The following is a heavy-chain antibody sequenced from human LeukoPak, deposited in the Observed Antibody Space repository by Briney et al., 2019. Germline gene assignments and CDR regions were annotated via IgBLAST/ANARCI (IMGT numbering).Heavy chain of an antibody. V-gene: IGHV4-59*01. Sequence: SETLSLTCTVSGGSISSYYWSWIRQPPGKGLEWIGYIYYSGSTNYNPSLKSRVTISVDTSKNQFSLKLSSVTAADTAVYYCARENCSGGSCYSEYFFDYWGQGTLVTVSS. J-gene: IGHJ4*02. CDR1: GGSISSYY. CDR2: IYYSGST. CDR3: ARENCSGGSCYSEYFFDY. D-gene: IGHD2-15*01.